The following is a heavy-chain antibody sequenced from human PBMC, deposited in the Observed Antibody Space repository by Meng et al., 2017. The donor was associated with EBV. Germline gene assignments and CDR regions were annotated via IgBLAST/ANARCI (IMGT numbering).Heavy chain of an antibody. CDR3: ARDVYGSGTYRSDP. CDR1: GYTFTRYD. D-gene: IGHD3-10*01. J-gene: IGHJ5*02. CDR2: MNPDSGDT. Sequence: QVQLVQSGAEVKKPGASVKVSCKASGYTFTRYDVNWVRQAPGQGLEWMGWMNPDSGDTGYAQKFQGRVTMTRDTSINTAYMDLSNLKSEDTALYYCARDVYGSGTYRSDPWGQGTLV. V-gene: IGHV1-8*01.